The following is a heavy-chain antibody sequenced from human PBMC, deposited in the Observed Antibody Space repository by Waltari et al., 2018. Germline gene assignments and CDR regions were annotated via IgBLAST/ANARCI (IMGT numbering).Heavy chain of an antibody. CDR2: INPNSGGT. Sequence: VQLVQSGAEVKKPGASVKVSCKASGYTFTGYYMHWVRQAPGQGLEWMGWINPNSGGTNYAQKFQGRVTMTRDTSISTAYMELSRLRSDDTAVYYCARDGGYDYVWGSYRYYYFDYWGQGTLVTVSS. CDR1: GYTFTGYY. J-gene: IGHJ4*02. V-gene: IGHV1-2*02. CDR3: ARDGGYDYVWGSYRYYYFDY. D-gene: IGHD3-16*02.